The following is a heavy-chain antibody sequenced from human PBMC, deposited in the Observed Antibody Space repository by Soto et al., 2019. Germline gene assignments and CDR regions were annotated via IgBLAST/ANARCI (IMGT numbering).Heavy chain of an antibody. CDR1: GGTFSSYA. CDR3: ARALGYCISTSCLHGMDV. V-gene: IGHV1-69*12. J-gene: IGHJ6*02. D-gene: IGHD2-2*01. Sequence: QVQLVQTGAEVKKPGSSVKVSCKAYGGTFSSYAISWVRQAPGQGLEWMGGIIPIFGTANYAQKFQGRVTITADESTSTAYMELSILRSEDTAVYYCARALGYCISTSCLHGMDVWGQGTTVTVSS. CDR2: IIPIFGTA.